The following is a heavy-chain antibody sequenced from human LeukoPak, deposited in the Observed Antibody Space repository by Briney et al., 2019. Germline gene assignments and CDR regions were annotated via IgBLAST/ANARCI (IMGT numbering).Heavy chain of an antibody. CDR1: GFTFSDYY. CDR3: ARMMLRSGPFDY. V-gene: IGHV3-11*03. D-gene: IGHD6-19*01. Sequence: PGGSPRLSCAASGFTFSDYYMSWIRQAPGKGLEWVSYISSSSSYTNYADSVKGRFTISRDNAKNSLYLQMNSLRAEDTAVYYCARMMLRSGPFDYWGQGTLVTVSS. J-gene: IGHJ4*02. CDR2: ISSSSSYT.